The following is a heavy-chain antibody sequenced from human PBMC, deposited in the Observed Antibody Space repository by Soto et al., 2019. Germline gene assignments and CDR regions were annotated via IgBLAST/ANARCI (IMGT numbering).Heavy chain of an antibody. CDR2: VKHDGRDT. CDR1: GFPFSSYW. Sequence: GGSLRLSCAASGFPFSSYWMSWVRQAPGKGLVWVAHVKHDGRDTFYVDSVMGRFTVSRDNAKNTLFLQMNSLRAEDTAVYYCARDQLYYNDISGRPLNAFDVWGQGTMVTVSS. J-gene: IGHJ3*01. D-gene: IGHD3-22*01. CDR3: ARDQLYYNDISGRPLNAFDV. V-gene: IGHV3-7*01.